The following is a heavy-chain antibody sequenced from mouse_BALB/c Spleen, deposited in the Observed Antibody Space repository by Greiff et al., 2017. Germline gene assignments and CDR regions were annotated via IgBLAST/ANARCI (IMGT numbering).Heavy chain of an antibody. CDR3: TRSSSMAMDY. CDR1: GFTFSSFG. D-gene: IGHD2-10*02. Sequence: EVQLVESGGGLVQPGGSRKLSCAASGFTFSSFGMHWVRQAPEKGLEWVAYISSGSSTIYYADTVKGRFTISRDNPKNTLFLQMTSLRSEDTAMYYCTRSSSMAMDYWGQGTSVTVSS. V-gene: IGHV5-17*02. J-gene: IGHJ4*01. CDR2: ISSGSSTI.